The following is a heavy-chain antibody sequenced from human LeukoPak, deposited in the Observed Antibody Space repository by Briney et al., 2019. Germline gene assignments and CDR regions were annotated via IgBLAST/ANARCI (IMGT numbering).Heavy chain of an antibody. CDR2: INHSGST. D-gene: IGHD2-2*01. CDR1: GGSFSGYY. Sequence: SETLSLTYAVYGGSFSGYYWSWIRQPPGKGLEWIGEINHSGSTNYNPSLKSRVTISVDTSKNQFSLKLSSVTAADTAVYYCARGSSYAYYYYYYMDVWGKGTTVTVSS. CDR3: ARGSSYAYYYYYYMDV. V-gene: IGHV4-34*01. J-gene: IGHJ6*03.